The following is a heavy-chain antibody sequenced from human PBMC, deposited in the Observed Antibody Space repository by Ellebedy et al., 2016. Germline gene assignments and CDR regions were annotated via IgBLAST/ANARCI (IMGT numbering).Heavy chain of an antibody. J-gene: IGHJ4*02. CDR2: ISGSNGNT. D-gene: IGHD3-22*01. CDR1: GYSFSSYT. CDR3: AREGAYDSGGYYELFDY. V-gene: IGHV1-18*01. Sequence: ASVKVSXXGSGYSFSSYTIGWVRQAPGQGLEWMGWISGSNGNTKYAQKFRGRVTMTTDTSTNTAYMELRSLRSDDTAVYYCAREGAYDSGGYYELFDYWGQGTLVTVSS.